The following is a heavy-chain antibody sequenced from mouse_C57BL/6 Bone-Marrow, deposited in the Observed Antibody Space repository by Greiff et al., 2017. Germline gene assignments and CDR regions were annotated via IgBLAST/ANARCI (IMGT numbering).Heavy chain of an antibody. Sequence: QVQLQQPGAELVKPGASVKVSCKASGYTFTSYWMHWVKQRPGQGLEWIGRIHPSDSDTTYNQKFKGKATLTVDKSSSTASMQLSSLTSGDSAVYYCAFITTVVGLGGYWGQGTTLTVSS. CDR3: AFITTVVGLGGY. J-gene: IGHJ2*01. CDR1: GYTFTSYW. CDR2: IHPSDSDT. D-gene: IGHD1-1*01. V-gene: IGHV1-74*01.